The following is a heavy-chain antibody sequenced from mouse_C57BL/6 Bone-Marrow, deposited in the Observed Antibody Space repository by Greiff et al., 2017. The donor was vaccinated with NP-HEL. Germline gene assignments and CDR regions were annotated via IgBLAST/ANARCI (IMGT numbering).Heavy chain of an antibody. J-gene: IGHJ2*01. CDR3: ARVSTLYRYCFDY. CDR2: ISDGGSYT. Sequence: EVQVVESGGGLVKPGGSLKLSCAASGFTFSSYAMSWVRQTPEKRLEWVATISDGGSYTYYPDNVKGRFTISRDNAKNNLYLQMSHLKSEDTAMYDCARVSTLYRYCFDYWGQGTTLTVSS. D-gene: IGHD6-2*01. V-gene: IGHV5-4*01. CDR1: GFTFSSYA.